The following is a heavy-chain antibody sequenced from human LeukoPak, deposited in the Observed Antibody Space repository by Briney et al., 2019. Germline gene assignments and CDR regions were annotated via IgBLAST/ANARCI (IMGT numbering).Heavy chain of an antibody. CDR2: ISTSSSYI. CDR1: GFTFSSYS. Sequence: GGSLRLSCAASGFTFSSYSMNWVRQAPGKGLEWVSSISTSSSYIYYADSVKGRFTISRDNAENSLFLQMNSLRAEDTAAYYCARGTYDFVQIDYWGQGTLVTVSS. J-gene: IGHJ4*02. V-gene: IGHV3-21*01. CDR3: ARGTYDFVQIDY. D-gene: IGHD3-3*01.